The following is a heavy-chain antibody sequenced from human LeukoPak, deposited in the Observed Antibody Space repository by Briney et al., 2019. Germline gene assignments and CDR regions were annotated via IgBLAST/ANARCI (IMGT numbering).Heavy chain of an antibody. CDR3: ARDRGIAAAGYWFDP. Sequence: SETLSLTCTVSGGSISSYYWSWIRQPPGKGLEWIGYIYYSGSTNYNPSLKSRVTISVDTSKNQFSLRLRSVTAADTAVYYCARDRGIAAAGYWFDPWGQGTLVTVSS. V-gene: IGHV4-59*01. CDR1: GGSISSYY. CDR2: IYYSGST. J-gene: IGHJ5*02. D-gene: IGHD6-13*01.